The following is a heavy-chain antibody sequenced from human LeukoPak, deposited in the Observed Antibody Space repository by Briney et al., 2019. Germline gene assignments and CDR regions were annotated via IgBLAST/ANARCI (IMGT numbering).Heavy chain of an antibody. Sequence: PGGSLRLSCAASGITFSSYWMHWVRQAPGKGLVWVSRINSDGISTNYADSVKGRFTISRDNAKNTLYLQMNSPRAEDTAVYYCARGVRYGALDIWGQGTMVTVSS. D-gene: IGHD5-18*01. V-gene: IGHV3-74*01. CDR2: INSDGIST. CDR3: ARGVRYGALDI. CDR1: GITFSSYW. J-gene: IGHJ3*02.